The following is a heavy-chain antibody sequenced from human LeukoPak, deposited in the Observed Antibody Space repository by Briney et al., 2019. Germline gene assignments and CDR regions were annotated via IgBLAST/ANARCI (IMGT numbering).Heavy chain of an antibody. CDR1: GFTFSTYS. V-gene: IGHV3-64D*09. D-gene: IGHD3-10*01. J-gene: IGHJ4*02. Sequence: PGGSLRLSCSASGFTFSTYSMHWVRQAPGKGLEYVSAISSNGGNIYYTDSVKGRFTISRDNSKNTLYLQMSSLRAEDTAVYYCAKDDKPHYYGSGNSPPPLDYWGQGTLVTVSS. CDR2: ISSNGGNI. CDR3: AKDDKPHYYGSGNSPPPLDY.